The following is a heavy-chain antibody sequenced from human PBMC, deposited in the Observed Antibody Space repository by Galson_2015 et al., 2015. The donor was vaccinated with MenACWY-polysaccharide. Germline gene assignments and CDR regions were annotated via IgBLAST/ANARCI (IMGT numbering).Heavy chain of an antibody. J-gene: IGHJ6*02. CDR3: TRDSSDDYNYDMDV. V-gene: IGHV3-21*01. CDR1: GFTFKSYR. CDR2: ISTSSTYK. D-gene: IGHD3-16*01. Sequence: SLRLSCAASGFTFKSYRMNWVRQAPGKGLEWVSAISTSSTYKYYAASVKGRFTISRDDATNSLYLQMDSPTADDTAVYFCTRDSSDDYNYDMDVWGQGTTVTVSS.